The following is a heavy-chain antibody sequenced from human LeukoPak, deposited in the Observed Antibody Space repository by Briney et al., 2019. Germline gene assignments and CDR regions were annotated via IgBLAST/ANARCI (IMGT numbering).Heavy chain of an antibody. Sequence: GGSLRLSCAASGFNSWGNAMSWVRQAPGKGLEWVSGISGAGTFNADSVKGRFTISRDNSNTMLYLQMKSLRVEDTAVYYCARDRGSLLDTAHREDWGQGTLVSVSS. J-gene: IGHJ4*02. CDR1: GFNSWGNA. D-gene: IGHD3/OR15-3a*01. CDR2: ISGAGT. V-gene: IGHV3-23*01. CDR3: ARDRGSLLDTAHRED.